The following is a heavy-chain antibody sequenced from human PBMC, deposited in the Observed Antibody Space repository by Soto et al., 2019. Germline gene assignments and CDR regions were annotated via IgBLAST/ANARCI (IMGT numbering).Heavy chain of an antibody. CDR1: GGTVSSYA. V-gene: IGHV1-69*01. J-gene: IGHJ4*02. CDR2: FIPIFVSA. CDR3: ARDVSSDTTGFRGYDI. Sequence: QLHLVQSGAEVKKAGSSVKVSCKASGGTVSSYAITWVRQAPGKGLEWMGVFIPIFVSAHYAPKFQGRITITADESTSTAYMELSGLTSEDTAICYCARDVSSDTTGFRGYDIWGQGTQVTVSS. D-gene: IGHD3-10*01.